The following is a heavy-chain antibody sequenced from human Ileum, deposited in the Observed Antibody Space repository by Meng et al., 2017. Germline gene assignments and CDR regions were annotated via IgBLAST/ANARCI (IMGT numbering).Heavy chain of an antibody. CDR3: ERVGSPRHYGGTTTMPFDI. CDR2: LNHSGRT. V-gene: IGHV4-34*01. Sequence: GLLRHWDEAALKRSETMSVSCTVDVGSFCGYDCSWIRQPPRKGLECIGELNHSGRTNYNPSFQSRVTISVDTSKNLFSLKLSSVTAADTAVYYCERVGSPRHYGGTTTMPFDIWGQGTMVTVSS. D-gene: IGHD4-23*01. CDR1: VGSFCGYD. J-gene: IGHJ3*02.